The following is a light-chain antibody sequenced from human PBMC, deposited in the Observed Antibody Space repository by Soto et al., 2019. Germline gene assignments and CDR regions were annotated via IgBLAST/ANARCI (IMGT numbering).Light chain of an antibody. CDR3: QQSLSTPSPWT. Sequence: DIQMTQSPSSLSASVGDRDSITCRASQNIRKYLSWYQQKPGKSPNLLIYGSSSLQSGVPSRFRGTGSGTDFSLTISGLQPEDFASYYCQQSLSTPSPWTLGQGTKVEI. CDR1: QNIRKY. J-gene: IGKJ1*01. V-gene: IGKV1-39*01. CDR2: GSS.